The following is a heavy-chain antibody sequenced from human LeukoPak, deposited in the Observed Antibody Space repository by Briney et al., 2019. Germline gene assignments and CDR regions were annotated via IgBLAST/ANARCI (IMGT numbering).Heavy chain of an antibody. CDR2: FSASDGSR. CDR3: AKNIGGFDY. Sequence: GGSLRLSCEASGFSFSSYGMSWVRQAPGEGLEWVSGFSASDGSRYYADSVKGRFTISRDNSKNTLYLQMNSLRAEDTAVYCAKNIGGFDYWGQGTLVTVSS. J-gene: IGHJ4*02. CDR1: GFSFSSYG. V-gene: IGHV3-23*01. D-gene: IGHD4-23*01.